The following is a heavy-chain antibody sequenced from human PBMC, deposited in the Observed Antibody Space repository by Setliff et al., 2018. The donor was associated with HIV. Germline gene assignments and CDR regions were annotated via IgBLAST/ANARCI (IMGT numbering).Heavy chain of an antibody. CDR3: ARVPTNPDFYYYYMDV. V-gene: IGHV4-31*03. CDR2: IYYSGSS. Sequence: SETLSLTCTVSGGSINSGGYYWTWIRQRPGKGLEWIGYIYYSGSSYYNPSLKSRVTISVDTSEKQFSLKLSSVTAADTAVYYCARVPTNPDFYYYYMDVWGKGTTVTVSS. J-gene: IGHJ6*03. CDR1: GGSINSGGYY.